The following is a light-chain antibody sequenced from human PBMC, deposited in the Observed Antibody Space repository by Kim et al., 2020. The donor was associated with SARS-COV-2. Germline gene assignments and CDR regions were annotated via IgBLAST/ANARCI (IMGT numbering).Light chain of an antibody. Sequence: DIQMTQSPSTLSASVGDRVTITCRASQGISTLLAWYQHKPGKVPKLLIYGASTLQRGVPSRFSGSGSVTDFTLTISSLQPEDFATYYCQQHNNYPLTFGRGTKVDIK. V-gene: IGKV1-12*01. J-gene: IGKJ4*01. CDR3: QQHNNYPLT. CDR2: GAS. CDR1: QGISTL.